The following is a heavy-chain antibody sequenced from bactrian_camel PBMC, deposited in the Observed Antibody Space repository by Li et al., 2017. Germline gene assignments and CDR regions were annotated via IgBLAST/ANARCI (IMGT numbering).Heavy chain of an antibody. D-gene: IGHD2*01. J-gene: IGHJ4*01. CDR3: AARTGIYCSGGSLGYCYTSTGARTHILAGALYDN. CDR2: ISDARTVT. V-gene: IGHV3S60*01. Sequence: VQLVESGGGSVQAGGSLRLSCVASGSISDRCMAWFRQGTGKEREILARISDARTVTAYADSVKGRFTISRDITNNAVYLQMNSLKPEDTAMYYCAARTGIYCSGGSLGYCYTSTGARTHILAGALYDNWGQGTQVTVS. CDR1: GSISDRC.